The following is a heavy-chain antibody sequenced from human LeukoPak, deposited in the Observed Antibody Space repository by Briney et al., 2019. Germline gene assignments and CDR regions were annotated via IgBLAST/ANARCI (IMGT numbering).Heavy chain of an antibody. Sequence: GGSLRLSCAASGFTFSSYGMHWVRQAPGKGLEWVAVISYDGSNKYYADSVKGRFTISRDNSKNTLYLQMNSLRAEDTAVYYCAKVDCSSTSCYYYYYYGMDVWGQGTTVTVSS. V-gene: IGHV3-30*18. CDR1: GFTFSSYG. CDR2: ISYDGSNK. CDR3: AKVDCSSTSCYYYYYYGMDV. D-gene: IGHD2-2*01. J-gene: IGHJ6*02.